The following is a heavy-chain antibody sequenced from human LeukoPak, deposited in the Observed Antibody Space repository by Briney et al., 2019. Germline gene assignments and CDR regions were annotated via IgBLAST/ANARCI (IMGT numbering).Heavy chain of an antibody. Sequence: SETLSLTCAVYGGSFSGYYWSWIRQPPGKGLEWIGEINHSGSTSYNPSLKSRVTISINTSKNQFSLKLGSVTAADTAVFYCARRVWFGESSHWSFDLWGRGTLVTVSS. CDR1: GGSFSGYY. CDR3: ARRVWFGESSHWSFDL. V-gene: IGHV4-34*01. D-gene: IGHD3-10*01. J-gene: IGHJ2*01. CDR2: INHSGST.